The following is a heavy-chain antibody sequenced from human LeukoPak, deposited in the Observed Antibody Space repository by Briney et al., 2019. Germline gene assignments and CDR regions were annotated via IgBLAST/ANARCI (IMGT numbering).Heavy chain of an antibody. CDR2: ISAYNGNT. J-gene: IGHJ4*02. CDR3: ARDSLPVYYYDSSGPGYYFDY. D-gene: IGHD3-22*01. CDR1: GYTFTSYG. V-gene: IGHV1-18*01. Sequence: ASVKVSCKASGYTFTSYGISWVRQAPGQGLGWMGWISAYNGNTNYAQKLQGRVTMTTDTSTSTAYMELRSLRSDDTAVYYCARDSLPVYYYDSSGPGYYFDYWGQGTLVTVSS.